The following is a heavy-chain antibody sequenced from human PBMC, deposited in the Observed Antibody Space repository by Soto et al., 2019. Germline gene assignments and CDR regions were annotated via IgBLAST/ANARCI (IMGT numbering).Heavy chain of an antibody. CDR3: ARGGVSTRTFDY. D-gene: IGHD3-3*01. J-gene: IGHJ4*02. CDR2: IYPSDSDT. V-gene: IGHV5-51*01. CDR1: GYNFAVYW. Sequence: HGESLKMSCNGSGYNFAVYWIAWVLQMPGKGLELMGIIYPSDSDTRYRPSFQCQVTISADKSISSAYLQWSSLRASDTAMYYCARGGVSTRTFDYWGQGTPVTVSS.